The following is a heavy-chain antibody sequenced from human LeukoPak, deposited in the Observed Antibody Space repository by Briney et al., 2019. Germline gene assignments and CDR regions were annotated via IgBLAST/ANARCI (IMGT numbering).Heavy chain of an antibody. Sequence: GGSLRLSCAASGFTVSSNYMSWVRQAPGKGLEWVSGISDSGGTTYYADSVKGRFTISRDNSKNTLYLQMNSLRAEDTAVYYCAKEVASGYPHYFFDYWGQGTLVTVSS. D-gene: IGHD3-22*01. V-gene: IGHV3-23*01. CDR2: ISDSGGTT. CDR1: GFTVSSNY. J-gene: IGHJ4*02. CDR3: AKEVASGYPHYFFDY.